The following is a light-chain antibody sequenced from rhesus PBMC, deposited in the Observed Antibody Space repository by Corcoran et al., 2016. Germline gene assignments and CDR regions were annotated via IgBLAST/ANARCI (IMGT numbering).Light chain of an antibody. Sequence: DIHMTQSPSSLSASVGDKVTITCRASQDIRNALAWYQQKPGKAPKLLIYTSSNLQSGVPSRFSGSGSGTDFTLPISSLQPEDVAVYYCQQYNNYPRTFGQGTKVEIK. CDR2: TSS. CDR1: QDIRNA. CDR3: QQYNNYPRT. V-gene: IGKV1-33*01. J-gene: IGKJ1*01.